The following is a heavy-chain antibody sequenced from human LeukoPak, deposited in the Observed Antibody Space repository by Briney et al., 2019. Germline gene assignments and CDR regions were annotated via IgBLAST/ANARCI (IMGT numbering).Heavy chain of an antibody. CDR1: GFTLSSSE. CDR2: ISDSGKTK. Sequence: PGGSLRLSCVVSGFTLSSSEMNWVRQAPGKGLEWVSYISDSGKTKYNAHSVKGRFTISRDNAKNSLYLQMNSLRAEDTAVYYCARDYSGWSLDPWGQGTLVTVSS. D-gene: IGHD5-12*01. J-gene: IGHJ5*02. CDR3: ARDYSGWSLDP. V-gene: IGHV3-48*03.